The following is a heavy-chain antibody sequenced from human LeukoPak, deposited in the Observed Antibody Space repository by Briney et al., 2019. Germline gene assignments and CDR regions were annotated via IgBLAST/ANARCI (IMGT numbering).Heavy chain of an antibody. D-gene: IGHD6-13*01. J-gene: IGHJ6*04. CDR3: ARAGVYSSSWHLRSVDYYYGMDV. CDR2: IIPIFGTA. CDR1: GGTFSSYA. Sequence: SVRVSCKASGGTFSSYAISWVRQAPGQGLEWMGGIIPIFGTANYAQKFQGRVTITADESTSTAYMELSSLRSEDTAVYYCARAGVYSSSWHLRSVDYYYGMDVWGKGTTVTVSS. V-gene: IGHV1-69*01.